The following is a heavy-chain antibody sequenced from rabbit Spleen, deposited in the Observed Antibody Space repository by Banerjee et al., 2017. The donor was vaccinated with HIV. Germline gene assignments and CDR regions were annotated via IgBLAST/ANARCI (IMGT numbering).Heavy chain of an antibody. J-gene: IGHJ4*01. CDR3: ARDAAGREDFNL. D-gene: IGHD4-2*01. Sequence: QEPLRESGGGLVQPGGSLKLSCKASGFDFSRTGVSWVRQAPGKGLEWIGYIDLLFGTTYYANWVNGRFTISSHNAQNTLYLQLNSLTAADTATYFCARDAAGREDFNLWGPGTLVTVS. CDR2: IDLLFGTT. V-gene: IGHV1S47*01. CDR1: GFDFSRTG.